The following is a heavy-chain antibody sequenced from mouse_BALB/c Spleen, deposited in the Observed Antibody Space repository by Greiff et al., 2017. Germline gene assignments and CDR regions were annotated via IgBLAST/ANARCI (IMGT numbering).Heavy chain of an antibody. CDR3: AKTYDYDAPWFAY. V-gene: IGHV1S29*02. CDR1: GYTFTDYN. D-gene: IGHD2-4*01. CDR2: IYPYNGGT. Sequence: VQLQQSGPELVKPGASVKISCKASGYTFTDYNMHWVKQSHGKSLEWIGYIYPYNGGTGYNQKFKSKATLTVDNSSSTAYMELRSLTSEDSAVYYCAKTYDYDAPWFAYWGQGTLVTVSA. J-gene: IGHJ3*01.